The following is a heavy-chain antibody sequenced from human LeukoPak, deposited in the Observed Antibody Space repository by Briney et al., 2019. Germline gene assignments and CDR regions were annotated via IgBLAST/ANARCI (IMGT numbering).Heavy chain of an antibody. V-gene: IGHV1-46*01. CDR1: GYTFTSYY. J-gene: IGHJ4*02. D-gene: IGHD3-16*01. CDR2: INPSGGST. CDR3: ARAGGEGDFDY. Sequence: GASVKVSCKASGYTFTSYYMHWVRQAPGQGLEWMGIINPSGGSTSYAQKFQGRVTMTRDTSTSTVYMELSSLRSEDTAMYYCARAGGEGDFDYWGQGTLVTVSS.